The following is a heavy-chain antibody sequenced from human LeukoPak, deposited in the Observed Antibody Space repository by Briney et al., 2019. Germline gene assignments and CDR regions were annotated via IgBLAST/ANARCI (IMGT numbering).Heavy chain of an antibody. Sequence: GGSLILSCAASGFPFSSYSMHWVRQAPGKGLEGVSSISSSSSYIYYAHSVKGRFHISRDNAKNSLYLQMQRLRAEDMAVYYCARGQQLVRFDYWGQGTLVTVSS. CDR1: GFPFSSYS. D-gene: IGHD6-13*01. CDR3: ARGQQLVRFDY. CDR2: ISSSSSYI. V-gene: IGHV3-21*01. J-gene: IGHJ4*02.